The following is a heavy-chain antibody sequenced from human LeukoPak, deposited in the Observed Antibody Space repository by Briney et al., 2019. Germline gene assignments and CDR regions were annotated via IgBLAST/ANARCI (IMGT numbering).Heavy chain of an antibody. CDR1: GDTLSSNRAA. D-gene: IGHD6-13*01. CDR2: TYYRSKWDI. V-gene: IGHV6-1*01. CDR3: ARAKGRSPLFDY. Sequence: SQSLSLTCALSGDTLSSNRAAWAWLRQSPSRGLEWLGRTYYRSKWDIDYAVSVKSRITINSDTSKNQFSLQLNSVTPEDTAVYYCARAKGRSPLFDYWGQGTLVT. J-gene: IGHJ4*02.